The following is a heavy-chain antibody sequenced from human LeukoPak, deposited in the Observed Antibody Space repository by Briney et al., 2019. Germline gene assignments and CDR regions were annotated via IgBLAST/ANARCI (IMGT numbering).Heavy chain of an antibody. CDR2: IKPDGSEK. Sequence: LGGSLRLSCAASGFGFSTYWMTWVRQAPGKGLEWVATIKPDGSEKYYVHSVRGRVTISRDNAKNSLFLQMNSLKVEDTAVYFCARDGSSALSHAADNWGQGTLVTVSS. CDR1: GFGFSTYW. D-gene: IGHD3-22*01. J-gene: IGHJ4*02. CDR3: ARDGSSALSHAADN. V-gene: IGHV3-7*01.